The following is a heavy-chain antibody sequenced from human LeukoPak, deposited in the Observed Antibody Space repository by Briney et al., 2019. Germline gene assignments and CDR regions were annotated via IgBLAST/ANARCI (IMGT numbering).Heavy chain of an antibody. CDR3: ARDTSFNCGAHAMDV. J-gene: IGHJ6*02. CDR1: GFTFDNYA. D-gene: IGHD4/OR15-4a*01. Sequence: LTGGSLRLSCAASGFTFDNYAMNWVRQAPGKGLEWVLGISGSDVNTYYADSVKGRFTISRDNSKNTLYLQLNSLRGEDTAIYYCARDTSFNCGAHAMDVWGQGTTVTVSS. CDR2: ISGSDVNT. V-gene: IGHV3-23*01.